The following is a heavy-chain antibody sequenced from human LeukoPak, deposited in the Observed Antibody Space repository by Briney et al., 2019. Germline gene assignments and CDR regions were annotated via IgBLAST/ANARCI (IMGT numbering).Heavy chain of an antibody. Sequence: PGGSLRLSCAASGFTFSSYWMHWVRQAPGKGLVWVSRIDSDGRSTNYADSVKGRFTISRDNAKNTLYLQMNSLKTEDTAVYYCTTDYYGSGSYPDAFDIWGRGTMVTVSS. J-gene: IGHJ3*02. V-gene: IGHV3-74*01. CDR1: GFTFSSYW. CDR3: TTDYYGSGSYPDAFDI. CDR2: IDSDGRST. D-gene: IGHD3-10*01.